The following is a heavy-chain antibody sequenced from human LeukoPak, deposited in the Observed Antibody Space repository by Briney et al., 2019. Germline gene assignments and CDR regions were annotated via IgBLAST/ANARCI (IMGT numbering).Heavy chain of an antibody. CDR3: ATSPVLLWFGPYYFDY. J-gene: IGHJ4*02. Sequence: GGSLRLSCAASGFTFSSYAMSWVRQAPGKGLEWVSAISGSGGSTYYADSVKGRFTISRDNSKNTLYLQMNSLRAEDTAVYCCATSPVLLWFGPYYFDYWGQGTLVTVSS. D-gene: IGHD3-10*01. CDR1: GFTFSSYA. CDR2: ISGSGGST. V-gene: IGHV3-23*01.